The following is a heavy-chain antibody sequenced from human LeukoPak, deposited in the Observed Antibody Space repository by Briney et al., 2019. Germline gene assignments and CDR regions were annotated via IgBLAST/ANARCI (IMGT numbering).Heavy chain of an antibody. V-gene: IGHV3-23*01. J-gene: IGHJ4*02. Sequence: GGSLRLSCAASGFTFSSYAMSWVRQAPGKALEWVSTISGSGGSTYYADSVKGRFTTSRDNSKNTLYLQMNSLRAEDTAVYYCAKGTYYPNYYFDYWGLGTLVTVSS. CDR2: ISGSGGST. D-gene: IGHD2-21*01. CDR3: AKGTYYPNYYFDY. CDR1: GFTFSSYA.